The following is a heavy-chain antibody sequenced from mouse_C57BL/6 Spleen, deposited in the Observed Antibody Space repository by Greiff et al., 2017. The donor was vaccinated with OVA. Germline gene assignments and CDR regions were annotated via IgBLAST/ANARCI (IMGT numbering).Heavy chain of an antibody. CDR2: ISYDGSN. D-gene: IGHD2-1*01. CDR1: GYSITSGYY. CDR3: AGNYEGTMDY. V-gene: IGHV3-6*01. Sequence: DVQLQESGPGLVKPSQSLSLTCSVTGYSITSGYYWNWIRQFPGNKLEWMGYISYDGSNNYNPSLKNRISITRDTSKNQFFLKLNSVTTEDTATYYCAGNYEGTMDYWGQGTSVTVSS. J-gene: IGHJ4*01.